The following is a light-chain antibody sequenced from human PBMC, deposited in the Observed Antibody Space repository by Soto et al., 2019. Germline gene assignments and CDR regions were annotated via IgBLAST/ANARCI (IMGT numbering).Light chain of an antibody. V-gene: IGLV2-11*01. CDR2: DVN. CDR1: SSDVGAYDH. CDR3: CSFAAMSGYV. Sequence: QSALTQPRSVSGSPGQSVTISCTGTSSDVGAYDHVSWYQQHPGKAPKLMIHDVNQRPSGVPDRLSGSKSGNTASLTISGLQAEDEADYYCCSFAAMSGYVFGTGTKLTGL. J-gene: IGLJ1*01.